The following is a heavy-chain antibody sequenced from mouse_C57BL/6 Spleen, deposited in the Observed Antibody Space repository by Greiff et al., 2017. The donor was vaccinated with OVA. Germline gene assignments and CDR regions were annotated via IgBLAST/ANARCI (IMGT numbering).Heavy chain of an antibody. CDR3: ARDYYYGSSYGFAY. CDR2: IDPSDSET. D-gene: IGHD1-1*01. J-gene: IGHJ3*01. CDR1: GYTFTSYW. Sequence: VQLQQPGAELVRPGSSVKLSCKASGYTFTSYWMHWVKQRPIQGLEWIGNIDPSDSETHYNQKFKDKATLTVDKSSSTAYMQLSSLTSEDSAVYYCARDYYYGSSYGFAYWGQGTLVTVSA. V-gene: IGHV1-52*01.